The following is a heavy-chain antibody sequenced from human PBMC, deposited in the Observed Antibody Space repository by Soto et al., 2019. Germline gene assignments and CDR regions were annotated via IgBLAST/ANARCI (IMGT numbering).Heavy chain of an antibody. Sequence: EVQLVESGGGLVQPGGSMRLSCAASGFIFNNYWMHWVRQVPGKGLVWVSRVNSDGSTTNYADSVKGRFTISRDNAKKXXFMQLNSLRVEDTAVYYCARGEYYAVSTGYSTFDPWGQGVPVTVAS. J-gene: IGHJ5*02. V-gene: IGHV3-74*01. D-gene: IGHD3-9*01. CDR3: ARGEYYAVSTGYSTFDP. CDR2: VNSDGSTT. CDR1: GFIFNNYW.